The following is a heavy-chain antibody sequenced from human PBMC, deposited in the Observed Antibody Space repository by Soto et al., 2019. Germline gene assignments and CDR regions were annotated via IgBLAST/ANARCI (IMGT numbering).Heavy chain of an antibody. J-gene: IGHJ4*02. CDR1: GGSISSGGYY. CDR2: IYYSGST. Sequence: QVQLQESGPGLVKPSQTLSLTCTVSGGSISSGGYYWSWIRQHPGKGLEWIGYIYYSGSTYYNPYLKSRVTISVDTSKNQFSLKLSSVTAADTAVYYCARGLDYGDYRGRVDYWGQGTLVTVSS. V-gene: IGHV4-31*03. CDR3: ARGLDYGDYRGRVDY. D-gene: IGHD4-17*01.